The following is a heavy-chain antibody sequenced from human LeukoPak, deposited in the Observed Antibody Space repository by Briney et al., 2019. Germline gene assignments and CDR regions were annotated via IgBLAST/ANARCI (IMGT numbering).Heavy chain of an antibody. V-gene: IGHV3-21*01. CDR2: ISSSGSHM. Sequence: GGSLRLSCAASGFTFSSYGTNWVRQAPGKGLEWVSSISSSGSHMYYADSVKGRFTISRDNAKNSLYLQMNSLRAEDTAVYYCARLTFGGVIGFDYWGQGTLVTVSS. CDR1: GFTFSSYG. CDR3: ARLTFGGVIGFDY. J-gene: IGHJ4*02. D-gene: IGHD3-16*02.